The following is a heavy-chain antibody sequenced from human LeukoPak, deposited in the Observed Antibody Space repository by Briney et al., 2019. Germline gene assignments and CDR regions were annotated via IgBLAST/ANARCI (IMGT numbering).Heavy chain of an antibody. D-gene: IGHD1-26*01. V-gene: IGHV3-30*18. CDR3: AKGDGSYGHDAFDI. J-gene: IGHJ3*02. CDR1: GFAFSSYG. Sequence: PGRSLRLSCAASGFAFSSYGMHWVRQAPGKGLEWVAVISYDGSNKYYADSVKGRFTISRDNSKNTLYLQMNSLRAEDTAVYYCAKGDGSYGHDAFDIWGQGTMVTVSS. CDR2: ISYDGSNK.